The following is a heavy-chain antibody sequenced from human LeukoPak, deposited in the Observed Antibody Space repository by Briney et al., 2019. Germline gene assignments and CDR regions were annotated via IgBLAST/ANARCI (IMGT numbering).Heavy chain of an antibody. V-gene: IGHV1-2*02. CDR2: INPNTGGT. CDR3: ARLAYSNYGGIESYYFDY. Sequence: ASVKVSCKASGYTFSGYRMQWVRQAPGQGLEWMGWINPNTGGTNYAQKFQGRVTMTRNTSISTAYMELIRLRSDDTAVYSCARLAYSNYGGIESYYFDYWGQGTLVTVSS. CDR1: GYTFSGYR. D-gene: IGHD4-11*01. J-gene: IGHJ4*02.